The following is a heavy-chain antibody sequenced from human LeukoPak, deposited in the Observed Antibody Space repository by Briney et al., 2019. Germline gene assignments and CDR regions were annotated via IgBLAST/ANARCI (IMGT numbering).Heavy chain of an antibody. D-gene: IGHD6-13*01. CDR3: ARGYSSSWYYFDY. Sequence: GGSLRLSCAASGFTFSSYSMNWVRQAPGKGLEWVSYISSSSSTIYYADSVKGRFTISRDNAKNSLYLQMNSLRAEDTAVYYCARGYSSSWYYFDYWGQGTLVTVSS. V-gene: IGHV3-48*04. CDR2: ISSSSSTI. J-gene: IGHJ4*02. CDR1: GFTFSSYS.